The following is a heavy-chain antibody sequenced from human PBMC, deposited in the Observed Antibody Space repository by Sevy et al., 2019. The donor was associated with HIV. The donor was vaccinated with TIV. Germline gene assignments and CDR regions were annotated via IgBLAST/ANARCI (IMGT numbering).Heavy chain of an antibody. V-gene: IGHV4-31*03. CDR1: GGSISSGGYY. J-gene: IGHJ5*02. CDR3: ARGAEYSSCLYNWFDP. CDR2: IYYSGST. Sequence: SETLSLTCTVSGGSISSGGYYWSWIRQHPGKGLEWIGYIYYSGSTYYNPSLKSRVTISVDTSKNQFSLKLSSVTAGDTAMYYCARGAEYSSCLYNWFDPWGQGTLVTVSS. D-gene: IGHD6-6*01.